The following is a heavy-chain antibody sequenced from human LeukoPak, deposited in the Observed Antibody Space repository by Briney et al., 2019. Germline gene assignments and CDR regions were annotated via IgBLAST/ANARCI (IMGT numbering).Heavy chain of an antibody. V-gene: IGHV3-30*18. J-gene: IGHJ5*02. CDR3: AKDGDYGGNSGWFDP. D-gene: IGHD4-23*01. CDR1: GFTFSSYG. Sequence: GRSLRLSCAASGFTFSSYGMHWVRQAPGMGLEWVAVISYDGSNKYYADSVKGRFTISRDNSKNTLYLQMNSLRAEDTAVYYCAKDGDYGGNSGWFDPWGQGTLVTVSS. CDR2: ISYDGSNK.